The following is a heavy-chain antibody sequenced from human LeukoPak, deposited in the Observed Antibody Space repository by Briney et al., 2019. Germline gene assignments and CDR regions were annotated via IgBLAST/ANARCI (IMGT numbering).Heavy chain of an antibody. Sequence: GGSLRLSCAASGFTFSRYWMSWVRQAPGKGLEWVANIKQDGSQKSYVDSVKGRFTISRDNANNLLYLQMNSLRAEDTAVYYCAKDPDYDSSGYLVDYWGQGTLVTVSS. CDR2: IKQDGSQK. V-gene: IGHV3-7*01. D-gene: IGHD3-22*01. CDR3: AKDPDYDSSGYLVDY. J-gene: IGHJ4*02. CDR1: GFTFSRYW.